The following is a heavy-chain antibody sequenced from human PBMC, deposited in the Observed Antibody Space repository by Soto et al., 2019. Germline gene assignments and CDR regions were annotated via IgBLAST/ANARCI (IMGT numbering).Heavy chain of an antibody. CDR1: GDSINSDKYY. Sequence: QLQESGPGLVKPSETLSLTCSVSGDSINSDKYYWGWIRQPPGKGLEWIGSIYYRGNTYYNPSLQTRGTISLDKSKSQFSLRLNSVTAADSAVYFCARLEGLATISYYFDFWGQGAQVTVSS. CDR3: ARLEGLATISYYFDF. V-gene: IGHV4-39*01. J-gene: IGHJ4*02. CDR2: IYYRGNT. D-gene: IGHD3-9*01.